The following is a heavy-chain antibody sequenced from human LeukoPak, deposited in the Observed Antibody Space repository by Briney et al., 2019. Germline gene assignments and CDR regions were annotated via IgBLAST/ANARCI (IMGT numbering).Heavy chain of an antibody. CDR1: GFTFSSYA. CDR3: GKGPAEYYGSGRFYNPNWFDP. J-gene: IGHJ5*02. V-gene: IGHV3-23*01. Sequence: GGSLRLSCAASGFTFSSYAMSWVRQAPGKGLEWVSAISGSGGSTYYADSVKGRFTISRDNSKNTLYLQMNSLRAEDTAVYYCGKGPAEYYGSGRFYNPNWFDPWGQGTLVTVSS. D-gene: IGHD3-10*01. CDR2: ISGSGGST.